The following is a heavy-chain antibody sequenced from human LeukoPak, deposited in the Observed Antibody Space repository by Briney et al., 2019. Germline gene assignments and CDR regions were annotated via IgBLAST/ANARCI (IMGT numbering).Heavy chain of an antibody. J-gene: IGHJ4*02. Sequence: QPGGSLRLSCAASEFTVSSNYMSWVRQAPGKGLEWVSVIYSGGSTYYADSVKGRFTISRDNSKNTLYLQMNSLRAEDTAVYYRARGSKDRYPDYWGQGTLVTVSS. CDR3: ARGSKDRYPDY. D-gene: IGHD2-15*01. CDR2: IYSGGST. V-gene: IGHV3-53*01. CDR1: EFTVSSNY.